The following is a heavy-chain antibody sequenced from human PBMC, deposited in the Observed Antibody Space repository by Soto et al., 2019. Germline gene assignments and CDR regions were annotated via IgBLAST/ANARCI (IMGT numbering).Heavy chain of an antibody. D-gene: IGHD1-7*01. V-gene: IGHV4-4*07. J-gene: IGHJ4*02. CDR1: SGSINSFY. Sequence: NPSETLSLTCTVSSGSINSFYWAWMRQPAGKGLEWIGRIHSSGTTNYNPSLSSRVTMSVDPSKNQFSLRLTSVTAADTAVYYCARDRIIGTSYSDYWGQGMLVTVSS. CDR2: IHSSGTT. CDR3: ARDRIIGTSYSDY.